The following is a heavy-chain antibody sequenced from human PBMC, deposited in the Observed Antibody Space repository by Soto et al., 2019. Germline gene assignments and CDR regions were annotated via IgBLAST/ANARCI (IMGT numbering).Heavy chain of an antibody. CDR3: AKAESGGNSWYDGWFDP. D-gene: IGHD6-13*01. Sequence: PGGSLRLSCAASGFTFDDCAMHWVRQAPGKGLEWVSGISWNSGSIGYADSVKGRFTISRENAKNSLYLQMNSLRAEDTALYYCAKAESGGNSWYDGWFDPWGQGPLVTLSS. J-gene: IGHJ5*02. CDR1: GFTFDDCA. CDR2: ISWNSGSI. V-gene: IGHV3-9*01.